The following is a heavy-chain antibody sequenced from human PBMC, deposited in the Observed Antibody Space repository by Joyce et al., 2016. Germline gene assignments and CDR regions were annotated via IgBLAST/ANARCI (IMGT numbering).Heavy chain of an antibody. V-gene: IGHV4-34*01. Sequence: QVQLQQWGAGLLKPSESLSLTCAVYGGSFSGYYWSWIRQPPGKGLEWIGDISHTGITNNNPSPKSRVTISVDTSKNQFSLNLNSVTAADTAVYYCVRGRSRLRVATALGRTGGYIDYWGQGSLVTVSS. J-gene: IGHJ4*02. D-gene: IGHD5-12*01. CDR3: VRGRSRLRVATALGRTGGYIDY. CDR2: ISHTGIT. CDR1: GGSFSGYY.